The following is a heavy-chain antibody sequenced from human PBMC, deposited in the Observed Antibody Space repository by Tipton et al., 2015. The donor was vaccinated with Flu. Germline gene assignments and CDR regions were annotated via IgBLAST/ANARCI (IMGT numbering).Heavy chain of an antibody. CDR1: GFTFTSYG. D-gene: IGHD2-21*01. CDR2: ISGNGGST. V-gene: IGHV3-23*01. J-gene: IGHJ4*02. CDR3: TRDQNFGDSPEAY. Sequence: SLRLSCAASGFTFTSYGMNWVRQAPGKGLEWVSSISGNGGSTYHADKVKGRFTISRDNSKDTLYLQMDSLRAEDTAKYYCTRDQNFGDSPEAYWGQGTLVTVSS.